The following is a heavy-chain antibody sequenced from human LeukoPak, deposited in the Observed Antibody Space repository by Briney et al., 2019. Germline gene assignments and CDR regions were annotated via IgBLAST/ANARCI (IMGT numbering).Heavy chain of an antibody. CDR3: ARSEEEAGTKFGDWFDP. CDR2: IYYSGST. Sequence: SETLSLTCTVSGGSISSGSYYWSWIRQPPGKGLEWIGYIYYSGSTNYNPSLKSRVTISVDTSKNQFSLKLSSVTAADTAVYYCARSEEEAGTKFGDWFDPWGQGTLVTVSS. V-gene: IGHV4-61*01. D-gene: IGHD6-19*01. CDR1: GGSISSGSYY. J-gene: IGHJ5*02.